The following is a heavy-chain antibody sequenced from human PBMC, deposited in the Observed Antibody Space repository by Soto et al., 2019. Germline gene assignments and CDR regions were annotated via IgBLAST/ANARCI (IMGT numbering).Heavy chain of an antibody. J-gene: IGHJ2*01. CDR2: IYYSGST. V-gene: IGHV4-30-4*01. CDR3: ARGGCGGGSCYRYWYFDL. D-gene: IGHD2-15*01. CDR1: GGSISSGDYY. Sequence: QVQLQESGPGLVKPSQTLSLTCTVSGGSISSGDYYWSWIRQPPGKGLEWIGYIYYSGSTYYNPSLKSRVTISVDTSKNQFSLKPSSVTAADTAVYYCARGGCGGGSCYRYWYFDLWGRGTLVTVSS.